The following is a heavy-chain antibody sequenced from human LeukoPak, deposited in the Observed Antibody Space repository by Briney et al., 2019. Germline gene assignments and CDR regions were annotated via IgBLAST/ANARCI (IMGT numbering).Heavy chain of an antibody. CDR1: GFTFSSYS. Sequence: PGGSLRLSCAASGFTFSSYSMNWVRQAPGKGLEWVSSISSSSSYIYYADSVKGRFTIYRDNAKNSLYLQMNSLRAEDTAVYYCAREDFWSGYPLYYFDYWGQGTLVTVSS. CDR3: AREDFWSGYPLYYFDY. J-gene: IGHJ4*02. D-gene: IGHD3-3*01. CDR2: ISSSSSYI. V-gene: IGHV3-21*01.